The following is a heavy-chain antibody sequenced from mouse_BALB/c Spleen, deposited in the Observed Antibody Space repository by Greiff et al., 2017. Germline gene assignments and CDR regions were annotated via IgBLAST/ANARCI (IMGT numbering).Heavy chain of an antibody. CDR2: ISSGGST. V-gene: IGHV5-6-5*01. J-gene: IGHJ1*01. CDR1: GFTFSSYA. CDR3: AGVQQAPDV. Sequence: EVKLMESGGGLVKPGGSLKLSCAASGFTFSSYAMSWVRQTPEKRLEWVASISSGGSTYYPDSVMGRITISRDNARNILYLQMSSLGSEDTAMYYCAGVQQAPDVWGAGTTVTVSS. D-gene: IGHD3-2*02.